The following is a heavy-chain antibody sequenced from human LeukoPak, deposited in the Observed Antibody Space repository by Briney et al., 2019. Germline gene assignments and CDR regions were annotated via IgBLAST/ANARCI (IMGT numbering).Heavy chain of an antibody. CDR3: AKGYCSSTNCKESFFDY. J-gene: IGHJ4*02. CDR1: GFTFSSYA. Sequence: GGSLRLSCAASGFTFSSYAMNWVRQAPGKGLEWVSTISASGGSTYYFVKGRITISRDNNKNTLYLQMTSMRAEDTAVYYCAKGYCSSTNCKESFFDYWGQGTLVTVSS. V-gene: IGHV3-23*01. D-gene: IGHD2-2*01. CDR2: ISASGGST.